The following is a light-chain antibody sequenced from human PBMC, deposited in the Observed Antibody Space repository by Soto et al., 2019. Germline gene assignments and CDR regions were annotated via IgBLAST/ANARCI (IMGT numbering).Light chain of an antibody. CDR3: QQYAASPRT. J-gene: IGKJ1*01. CDR1: QSVSSGY. V-gene: IGKV3-20*01. CDR2: GVS. Sequence: EIVLTQSPGTQSLSPRERATLSCRASQSVSSGYLAWYQHKPGQAPRLLIYGVSSRAPGIPDRFSGSGSGTDFTLTISRLEPEDFAVYYCQQYAASPRTFGQGTQVEV.